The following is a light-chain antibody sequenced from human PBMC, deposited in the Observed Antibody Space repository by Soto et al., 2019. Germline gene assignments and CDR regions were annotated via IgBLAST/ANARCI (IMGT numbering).Light chain of an antibody. J-gene: IGLJ1*01. CDR2: EVS. Sequence: QSALTQPASVSGSPGQSITISCTGTSSDVGGYKFVSWYQQYPGKAPKLMIYEVSNRPSGVSSRFSGSKSGNTASLTISGLQAEDEADYYCGSYTGSIYVFGPGTKLTVL. V-gene: IGLV2-14*01. CDR3: GSYTGSIYV. CDR1: SSDVGGYKF.